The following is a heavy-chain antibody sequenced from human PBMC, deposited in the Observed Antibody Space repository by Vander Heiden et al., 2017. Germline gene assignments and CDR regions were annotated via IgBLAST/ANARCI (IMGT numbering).Heavy chain of an antibody. CDR2: LYSSGTT. D-gene: IGHD3-22*01. CDR1: GFTVSSNY. Sequence: EVQLVESGGGLIQPGGSLRLSGAASGFTVSSNYMTWVRQAPGKGLEWVSVLYSSGTTYYADSMEGRFIISRDNSKNTLHLQMNSLRAEDTAVYYCAKTTGSDSSGYYYDFWGQGTLVTVSS. V-gene: IGHV3-53*01. CDR3: AKTTGSDSSGYYYDF. J-gene: IGHJ4*02.